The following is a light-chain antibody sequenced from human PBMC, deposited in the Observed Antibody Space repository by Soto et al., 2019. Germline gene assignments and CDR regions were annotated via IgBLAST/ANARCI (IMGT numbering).Light chain of an antibody. V-gene: IGKV1-33*01. CDR1: QDITNY. J-gene: IGKJ5*01. Sequence: DIPMTQSPSSLSASVGDRVTITCQASQDITNYLNWYQQKPGKAPRLLVYDGSNLDTGVPSRFSGSGSGTHFSFTISSLHPEDIATYYFQQFDSLPITFGQGTRLE. CDR3: QQFDSLPIT. CDR2: DGS.